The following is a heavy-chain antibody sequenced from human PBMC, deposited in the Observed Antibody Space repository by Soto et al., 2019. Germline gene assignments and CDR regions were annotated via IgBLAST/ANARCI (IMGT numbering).Heavy chain of an antibody. J-gene: IGHJ4*02. CDR1: GFTFSTSA. CDR3: AREECVDGRGHFGY. CDR2: ISYGGNNK. V-gene: IGHV3-30-3*01. Sequence: QVQVVESGGGVVQPGGSLRLSCAASGFTFSTSAMHWVRQAPGKGLEWMAMISYGGNNKYYADSVKGRFTISRDISESTLYLQLDRLRTEGTAVYYCAREECVDGRGHFGYWGQGTLVSVSS. D-gene: IGHD3-22*01.